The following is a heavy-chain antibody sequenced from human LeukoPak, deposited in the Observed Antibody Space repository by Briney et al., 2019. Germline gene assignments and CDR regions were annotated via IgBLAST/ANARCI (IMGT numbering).Heavy chain of an antibody. CDR2: INSFNGNT. D-gene: IGHD3-9*01. CDR1: GYTFISYG. CDR3: AREGFHFDWLLVH. Sequence: SVKVSCKASGYTFISYGISWVRQAPGQGLEWMGWINSFNGNTNYAQKLQGRVTMTTDTSTSTAYMELRSLRSDDTAVYYCAREGFHFDWLLVHWGQGTLVTVSS. J-gene: IGHJ4*02. V-gene: IGHV1-18*01.